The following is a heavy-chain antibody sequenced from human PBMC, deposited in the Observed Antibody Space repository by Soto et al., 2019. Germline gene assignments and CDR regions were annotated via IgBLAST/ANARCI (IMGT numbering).Heavy chain of an antibody. CDR2: IYYSGST. D-gene: IGHD1-26*01. V-gene: IGHV4-31*03. CDR1: GGSISSGGYY. CDR3: ARERILGNYYYYGMDV. Sequence: SETLSLTCTVSGGSISSGGYYWSWIRQHPGKGLEWIGYIYYSGSTYYNPSLKSRVTISVDTSKNQFSLELSSVTAADTAVYYCARERILGNYYYYGMDVWGQGTTVTVSS. J-gene: IGHJ6*02.